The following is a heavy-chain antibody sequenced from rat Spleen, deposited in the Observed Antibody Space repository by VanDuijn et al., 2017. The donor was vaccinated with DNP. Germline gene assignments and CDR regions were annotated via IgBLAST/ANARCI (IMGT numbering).Heavy chain of an antibody. CDR1: GFTYSNYV. J-gene: IGHJ3*01. Sequence: EVQLVESGGGLVQPGRSLKLSCAASGFTYSNYVMAWVRQAPPQGLEWVASISTGGGNTYFRDSVKCPFTIPRDNAKNTLYLQMDSLRSEDTATYYCAKRDYGGEFAYWGQGTLVTVSS. D-gene: IGHD1-11*01. CDR2: ISTGGGNT. CDR3: AKRDYGGEFAY. V-gene: IGHV5S13*01.